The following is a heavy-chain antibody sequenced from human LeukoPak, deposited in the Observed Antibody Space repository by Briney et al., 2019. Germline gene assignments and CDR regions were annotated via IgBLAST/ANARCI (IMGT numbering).Heavy chain of an antibody. D-gene: IGHD2-21*01. CDR3: AREAYCDGSGCYNWFDP. CDR1: GGSISSYY. J-gene: IGHJ5*02. CDR2: IYQSSTT. V-gene: IGHV4-59*12. Sequence: SETLSLTCTVSGGSISSYYWNWIRQPPGKGLEWIVSIYQSSTTRYNPSLESRVSISVDTSKNEFSLELRSVTAADTAVYYCAREAYCDGSGCYNWFDPWGQGTLVTVSS.